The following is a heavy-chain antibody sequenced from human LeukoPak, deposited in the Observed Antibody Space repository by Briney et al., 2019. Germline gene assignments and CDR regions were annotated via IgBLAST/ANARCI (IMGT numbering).Heavy chain of an antibody. CDR2: IIPILGIA. Sequence: ASVKVSCKASGGTFSSYAISWVRQAPGQGLEWMGRIIPILGIANYAQKFQGRVTITADKSTSTAYMELSSLRSEDTAVYYCARDGMVVGATCDYWGQGTLVTVSS. D-gene: IGHD1-26*01. CDR3: ARDGMVVGATCDY. CDR1: GGTFSSYA. J-gene: IGHJ4*02. V-gene: IGHV1-69*04.